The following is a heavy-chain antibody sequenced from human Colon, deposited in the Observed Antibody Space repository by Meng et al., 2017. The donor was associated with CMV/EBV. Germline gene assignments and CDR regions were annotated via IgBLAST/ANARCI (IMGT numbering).Heavy chain of an antibody. J-gene: IGHJ4*02. D-gene: IGHD1-1*01. Sequence: SETLSLTCSVSGESMRSHYWSWIRQPPGKGLEWMGHVNYSGSATYSPSLRSRVSILLDMSKNQFSLKLRSVSAADTAMYFCARGLGHASNNSHDYWGQGTLVTVSS. CDR3: ARGLGHASNNSHDY. CDR1: GESMRSHY. V-gene: IGHV4-59*11. CDR2: VNYSGSA.